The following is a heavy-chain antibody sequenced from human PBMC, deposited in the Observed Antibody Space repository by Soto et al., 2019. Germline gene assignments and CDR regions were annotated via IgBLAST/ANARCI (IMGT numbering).Heavy chain of an antibody. Sequence: GASVKVSCKASGYTFTNYYMHWVRQAPGQGLEWMGMINPRGGSTNYAQRFQGRVTMTGDMSTSTIYMELSSLRSEDTAVYYCARGTGRNLYYFDYWGQGTLVTVSS. CDR3: ARGTGRNLYYFDY. V-gene: IGHV1-46*01. CDR2: INPRGGST. CDR1: GYTFTNYY. J-gene: IGHJ4*02.